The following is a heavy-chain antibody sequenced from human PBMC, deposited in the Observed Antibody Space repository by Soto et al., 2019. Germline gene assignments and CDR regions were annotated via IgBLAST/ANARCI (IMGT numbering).Heavy chain of an antibody. D-gene: IGHD2-15*01. J-gene: IGHJ4*02. V-gene: IGHV4-39*01. CDR2: IYSSGSN. Sequence: SETLSLTCTVSGGSISSSSYYWGWIRQPPGKGLEWNGSIYSSGSNYYNPSLKSRFTISEDTLKNQFSLKRSSVTAADTAVYYCARLGPYCSGGSCYYFDYWGQGTLVTVSS. CDR1: GGSISSSSYY. CDR3: ARLGPYCSGGSCYYFDY.